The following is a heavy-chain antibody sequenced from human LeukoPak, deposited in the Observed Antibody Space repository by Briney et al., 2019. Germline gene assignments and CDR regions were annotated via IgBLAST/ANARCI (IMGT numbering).Heavy chain of an antibody. CDR1: GFTFSSYA. V-gene: IGHV3-9*01. D-gene: IGHD2-2*01. J-gene: IGHJ4*02. CDR3: AKDFCSSTSCYEGLDY. Sequence: GGSLRLSCAASGFTFSSYAMSWVRQAPGKGLEWVSGISWNSGSIGYADSVKGRFTISRDNAKNSLYLQMNSLRAEDTALYYCAKDFCSSTSCYEGLDYWGQGTLVTVSS. CDR2: ISWNSGSI.